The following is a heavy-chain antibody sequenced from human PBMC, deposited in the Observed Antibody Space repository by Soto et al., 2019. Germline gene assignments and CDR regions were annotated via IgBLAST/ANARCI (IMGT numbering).Heavy chain of an antibody. Sequence: GGSLRLSCAASGFIFSSYGMHWVRQAPGKGLEWVAVISHDGSNAYYGDSVKGRFTISRDNFKNTLYLQMSSLRAEDTAVYYCAKNLIVLMAFWGQGTLVTVSS. J-gene: IGHJ4*02. V-gene: IGHV3-30*18. CDR1: GFIFSSYG. CDR3: AKNLIVLMAF. CDR2: ISHDGSNA. D-gene: IGHD2-8*01.